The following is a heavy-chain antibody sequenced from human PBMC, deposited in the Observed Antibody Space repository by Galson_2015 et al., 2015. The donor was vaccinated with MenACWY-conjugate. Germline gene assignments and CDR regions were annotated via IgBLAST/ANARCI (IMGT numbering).Heavy chain of an antibody. V-gene: IGHV5-51*01. CDR1: GYSFTNYW. D-gene: IGHD1-26*01. CDR2: IDPVNSNI. J-gene: IGHJ6*02. Sequence: QSGAEVKKPGESLKISCKGSGYSFTNYWIAWVRQMPGKGLEWVGLIDPVNSNISYSPSFQGQVTISADESISTAYLQWSSLKASDTAMYYCARHPPGGRGMDVWGRGTTVTVSS. CDR3: ARHPPGGRGMDV.